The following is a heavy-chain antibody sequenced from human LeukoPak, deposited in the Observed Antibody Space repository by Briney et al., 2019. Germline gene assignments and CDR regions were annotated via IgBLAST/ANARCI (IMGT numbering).Heavy chain of an antibody. Sequence: GRSLRLSCAASGFIFSGYSIHWVRQAPGKGLEWVAVIGNDGNAQYYSDSVRGRFTISRDNAEDSVYLQMNSLRVEDTAVYYCARTYDFGIGPPGDAFDNWGQGTLVTVFS. CDR2: IGNDGNAQ. D-gene: IGHD3-3*01. J-gene: IGHJ3*02. CDR3: ARTYDFGIGPPGDAFDN. CDR1: GFIFSGYS. V-gene: IGHV3-33*08.